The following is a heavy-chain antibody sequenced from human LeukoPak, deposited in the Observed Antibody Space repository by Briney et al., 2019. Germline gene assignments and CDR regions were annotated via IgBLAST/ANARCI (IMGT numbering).Heavy chain of an antibody. V-gene: IGHV1-69*06. J-gene: IGHJ5*02. Sequence: GASVKVSCKASGGTFSSYAISWVRQAPGQGLEWMGGIIPIFGTANYAQKFQGRVTITADKSTSTAYMELSSLRSEGTAVYYCANIVVVVAATSKPYNWFDPWGQGTLVTVSS. D-gene: IGHD2-15*01. CDR2: IIPIFGTA. CDR1: GGTFSSYA. CDR3: ANIVVVVAATSKPYNWFDP.